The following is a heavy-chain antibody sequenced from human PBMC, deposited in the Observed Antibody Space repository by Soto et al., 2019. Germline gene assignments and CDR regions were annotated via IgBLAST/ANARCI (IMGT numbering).Heavy chain of an antibody. D-gene: IGHD6-6*01. CDR2: ISYDKNHQ. Sequence: GGSLRLSSAASGFTFSRYGMHWVRQAPGKGLEGVSVISYDKNHQNYADSVKGRFTVSRDNSKNTLYLQMNSLRGEDTAVYYCAKDTGSSGYSPDALDIWGQGTMVTVSS. J-gene: IGHJ3*02. CDR3: AKDTGSSGYSPDALDI. CDR1: GFTFSRYG. V-gene: IGHV3-30*18.